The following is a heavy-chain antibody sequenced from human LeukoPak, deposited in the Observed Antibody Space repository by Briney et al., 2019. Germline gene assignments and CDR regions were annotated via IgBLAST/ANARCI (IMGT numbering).Heavy chain of an antibody. CDR2: IRSKAYGGTT. D-gene: IGHD3-3*01. V-gene: IGHV3-49*04. CDR3: TRAGYDFWSGYYTGMVGYYFDY. Sequence: GSLGLSCTASGFSFGDYAMSWVRQAPGKGLEWVGFIRSKAYGGTTEYAASVKGRFTISRDDSKSIAYLQMNSLKTEDTAVYYCTRAGYDFWSGYYTGMVGYYFDYWGQGTLVTVSS. CDR1: GFSFGDYA. J-gene: IGHJ4*02.